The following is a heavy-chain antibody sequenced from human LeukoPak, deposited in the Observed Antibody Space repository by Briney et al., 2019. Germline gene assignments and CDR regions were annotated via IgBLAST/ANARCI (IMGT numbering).Heavy chain of an antibody. CDR3: ARQPVVGAIDY. J-gene: IGHJ4*02. Sequence: PSETLSLTCPVSGGSISSYYWSWIRQPPGRGLEWIGYIYYSGSTNYNPSLKSRVTISVDTSKNQFSLKLSSVTAADTAVYYCARQPVVGAIDYWGQGTLVTVSS. D-gene: IGHD1-26*01. V-gene: IGHV4-59*08. CDR2: IYYSGST. CDR1: GGSISSYY.